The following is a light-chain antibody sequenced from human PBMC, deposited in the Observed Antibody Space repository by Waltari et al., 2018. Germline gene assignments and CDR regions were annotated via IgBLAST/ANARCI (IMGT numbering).Light chain of an antibody. CDR3: QQSYSTLQYT. CDR1: QSISSY. V-gene: IGKV1-39*01. CDR2: AAS. J-gene: IGKJ2*01. Sequence: DIQMTQSPSSLSASVGDRVTITCRASQSISSYLNWYQQKPGKAPKLLIYAASSLQSGVPSRLSGSGSGTDFTLTISSLQPEDFATYYCQQSYSTLQYTFGQGTKLEIK.